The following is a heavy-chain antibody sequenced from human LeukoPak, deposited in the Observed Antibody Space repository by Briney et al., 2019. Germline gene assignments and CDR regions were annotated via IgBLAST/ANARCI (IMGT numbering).Heavy chain of an antibody. D-gene: IGHD3-22*01. J-gene: IGHJ4*02. CDR1: GFTFSRSV. CDR3: AKDPAIYYESSGYYYMRYFDS. V-gene: IGHV3-23*01. Sequence: PGGSLRLSCAAFGFTFSRSVVTWVRQAPGKGLEWVSGISGSGGRTYYADSVKGRFTISRDNSKSTVYLQMNTLRAEDTAVYYCAKDPAIYYESSGYYYMRYFDSWGQGTLVTVSS. CDR2: ISGSGGRT.